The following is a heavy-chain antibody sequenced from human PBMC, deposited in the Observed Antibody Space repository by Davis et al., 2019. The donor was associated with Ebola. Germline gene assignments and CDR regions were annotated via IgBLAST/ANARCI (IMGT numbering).Heavy chain of an antibody. Sequence: PGGSLRLSCAASGFTFRTYAMHWVRQAPGKGLEWVAVTSHNERERFYGESVQGRFTISRDNSEHVLYLQMDSLRPDDTAIYFCARALHDEVLDYWGQGTPVTVSS. D-gene: IGHD1-1*01. CDR1: GFTFRTYA. CDR2: TSHNERER. CDR3: ARALHDEVLDY. V-gene: IGHV3-30*04. J-gene: IGHJ4*02.